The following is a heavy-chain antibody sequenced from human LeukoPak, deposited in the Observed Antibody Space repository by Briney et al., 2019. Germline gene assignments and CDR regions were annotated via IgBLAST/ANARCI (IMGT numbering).Heavy chain of an antibody. CDR3: ARARGTTGTTRIAFDI. J-gene: IGHJ3*02. CDR2: ISYDGSTK. D-gene: IGHD1-1*01. CDR1: GFTFNTYA. Sequence: GRSLRLSCAASGFTFNTYAMHWVRQAPGKGLEWVAVISYDGSTKYYADSVKGRFTISRDNSKNTVYQQMDSLRPEDTAACYCARARGTTGTTRIAFDIWGKGTMVTVSS. V-gene: IGHV3-30-3*01.